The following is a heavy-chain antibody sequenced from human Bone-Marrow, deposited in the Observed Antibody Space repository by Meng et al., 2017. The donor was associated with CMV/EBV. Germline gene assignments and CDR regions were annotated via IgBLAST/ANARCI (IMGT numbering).Heavy chain of an antibody. CDR1: GFTFSSYA. D-gene: IGHD3-22*01. CDR2: ISYDGSNK. J-gene: IGHJ4*02. CDR3: ARVRYYDSSGYFDY. V-gene: IGHV3-30-3*01. Sequence: GESLKISCAASGFTFSSYAMHWVRQAPGKGLEWVAVISYDGSNKYYADSVKGRFTISRDNSKNTLYLQMNSLRAEDTVVYYCARVRYYDSSGYFDYWGQGTLVTVSS.